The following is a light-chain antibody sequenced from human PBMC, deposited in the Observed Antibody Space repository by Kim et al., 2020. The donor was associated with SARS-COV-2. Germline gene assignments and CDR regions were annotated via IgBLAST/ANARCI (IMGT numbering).Light chain of an antibody. Sequence: DIQMTQSPSSLSASVGDRVTITCRASRGISNYLAWYQQRPGKPPKLLIYAISTLHSGVPSRFSGGGFGTDFTLTISRLQPEDVATYYCQKYDSAPLTFGGGTKVDIK. CDR3: QKYDSAPLT. V-gene: IGKV1-27*01. CDR2: AIS. J-gene: IGKJ4*01. CDR1: RGISNY.